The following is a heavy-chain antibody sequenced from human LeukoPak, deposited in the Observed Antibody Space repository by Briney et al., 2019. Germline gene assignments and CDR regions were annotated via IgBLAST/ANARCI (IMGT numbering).Heavy chain of an antibody. CDR3: ARYRETYYYDSSGYFDY. CDR2: ISYDGSNK. CDR1: GFTFSSYA. V-gene: IGHV3-30*04. D-gene: IGHD3-22*01. J-gene: IGHJ4*02. Sequence: GGSLRLSCAASGFTFSSYAMHWVRQAPGKGLEWVAVISYDGSNKYYADSVKGRFTISRDNSKNTLYLQMNSLRAEDTAVYYCARYRETYYYDSSGYFDYWGQGTLVTVSS.